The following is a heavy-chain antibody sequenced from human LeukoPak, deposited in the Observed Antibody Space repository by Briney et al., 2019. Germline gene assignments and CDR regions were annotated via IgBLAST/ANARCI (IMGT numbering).Heavy chain of an antibody. CDR1: GFTLSDYS. CDR2: IMTDSSTI. CDR3: ARDVPSSRAGPFDI. Sequence: GGSLRLSCEASGFTLSDYSMNWVRLAPGKGLEWVSYIMTDSSTIYYADSVKGRFTISRDNAKNSLYLQMNSLRDDDTAVYYCARDVPSSRAGPFDIWGQGTRVTVSS. V-gene: IGHV3-48*02. J-gene: IGHJ3*02. D-gene: IGHD2-2*01.